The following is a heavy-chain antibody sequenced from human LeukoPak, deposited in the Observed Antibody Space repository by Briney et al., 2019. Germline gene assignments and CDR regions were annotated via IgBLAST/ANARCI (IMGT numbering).Heavy chain of an antibody. CDR1: GGSFSGYY. D-gene: IGHD6-19*01. J-gene: IGHJ4*02. CDR2: INHSGST. V-gene: IGHV4-34*01. Sequence: SETLSPTCAVYGGSFSGYYWSWIRQPPGKGLEWIGEINHSGSTNYNPSLKSRVTISVDTSKNQFSLKLSSVTAADTAVYYCARLSRKRQWSSKAHPSFDYWGQGTLVTVSS. CDR3: ARLSRKRQWSSKAHPSFDY.